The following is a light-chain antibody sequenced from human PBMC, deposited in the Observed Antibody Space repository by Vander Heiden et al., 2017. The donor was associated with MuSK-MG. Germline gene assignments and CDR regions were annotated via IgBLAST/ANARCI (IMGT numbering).Light chain of an antibody. CDR1: SSNIESNY. CDR2: RNN. Sequence: QSVPTQPPSASGTPGQRVTISCSGSSSNIESNYVYWYQQLPGTAPKLLIYRNNQRPSGVPGRFSGSKSGTSASLAISGLRSEDEADYYCAAWDDSLSGHVVFGGGTKLTVL. CDR3: AAWDDSLSGHVV. J-gene: IGLJ2*01. V-gene: IGLV1-47*01.